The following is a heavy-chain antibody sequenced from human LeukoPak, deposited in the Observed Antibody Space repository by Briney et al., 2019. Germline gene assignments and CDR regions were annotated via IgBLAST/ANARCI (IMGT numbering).Heavy chain of an antibody. CDR2: IRYDGINK. CDR3: AKGSKEVLFTRDHHMDV. Sequence: GGSLRLSCAASGFTFSNYGMHWVRQAPGKGLEWVAFIRYDGINKYYADSVKGRFTISRDNSKNTLYLEMNSLRAEDTAVYYCAKGSKEVLFTRDHHMDVWGKGTTVTISS. D-gene: IGHD3-3*01. CDR1: GFTFSNYG. J-gene: IGHJ6*03. V-gene: IGHV3-30*02.